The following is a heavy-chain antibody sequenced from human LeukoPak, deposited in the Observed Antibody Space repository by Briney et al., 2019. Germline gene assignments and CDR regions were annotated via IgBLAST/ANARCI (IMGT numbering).Heavy chain of an antibody. Sequence: SETLSLTCAVYGGSFSGYYWSWIRQPPGKGLEWIGEINHSGSTNYNPSLKSRVTISVDTSKNQFSLKLSSVIAADTAVYYCARGRRIAAAGTNWFDPWGQGTLVTVSS. D-gene: IGHD6-13*01. J-gene: IGHJ5*02. CDR2: INHSGST. V-gene: IGHV4-34*01. CDR1: GGSFSGYY. CDR3: ARGRRIAAAGTNWFDP.